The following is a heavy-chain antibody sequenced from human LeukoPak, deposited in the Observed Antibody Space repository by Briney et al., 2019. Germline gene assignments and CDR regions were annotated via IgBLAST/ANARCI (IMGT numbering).Heavy chain of an antibody. V-gene: IGHV4-59*08. Sequence: SETLSLTCGVSGGSIGTYYWSWIRQPPGRGLEWIAFIHKNGNTNYNPSLRSRVAMSLDTSNNRLSLNLNSVTAADTATYFCARHGQRLALDVWGRGTMVIVSS. CDR1: GGSIGTYY. J-gene: IGHJ3*01. CDR2: IHKNGNT. CDR3: ARHGQRLALDV. D-gene: IGHD3-16*01.